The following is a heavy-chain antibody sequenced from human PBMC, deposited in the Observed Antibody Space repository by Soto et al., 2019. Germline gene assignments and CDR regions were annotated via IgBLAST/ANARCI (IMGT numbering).Heavy chain of an antibody. CDR2: ISYDGSNK. CDR3: ARYSGKYQGPIDY. CDR1: GFTFSHYG. V-gene: IGHV3-30*03. J-gene: IGHJ4*02. Sequence: QVQLVESGGGVVQPGRSLRLSCAASGFTFSHYGIHWVRQAPGKGLEWLAVISYDGSNKHYADSVKGRFTVSRDNSKNTLYLQTNWRRAEDTSVYFCARYSGKYQGPIDYWGQGTLVTVSS. D-gene: IGHD1-26*01.